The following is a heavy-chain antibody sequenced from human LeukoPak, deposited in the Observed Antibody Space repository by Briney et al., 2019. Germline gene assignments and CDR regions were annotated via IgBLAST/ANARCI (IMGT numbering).Heavy chain of an antibody. Sequence: GGSLRLSCAASGFTFGSYAMHWVRQAPGKGLEWVAVIAHDETNRFYADSVKGRFTISRDNSMNTLYLRMNSLRPEYTAVYFCARDLTPGAPDYFDYWGQGTLVTVSS. CDR1: GFTFGSYA. D-gene: IGHD2-2*01. J-gene: IGHJ4*02. CDR3: ARDLTPGAPDYFDY. CDR2: IAHDETNR. V-gene: IGHV3-30*04.